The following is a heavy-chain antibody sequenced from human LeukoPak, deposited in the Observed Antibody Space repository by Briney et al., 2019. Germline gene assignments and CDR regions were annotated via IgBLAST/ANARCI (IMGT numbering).Heavy chain of an antibody. D-gene: IGHD3-22*01. Sequence: GASVKVSCKASGYTFISYAMHWVRQAPGQRLEWMGWSNAGNGNTKYSQEFQGRVTITRDTSASTAYMELSSLRSEDMAVYYCARGTYDSSGYYLFDYWGQGTLVTVSS. V-gene: IGHV1-3*02. CDR1: GYTFISYA. J-gene: IGHJ4*02. CDR3: ARGTYDSSGYYLFDY. CDR2: SNAGNGNT.